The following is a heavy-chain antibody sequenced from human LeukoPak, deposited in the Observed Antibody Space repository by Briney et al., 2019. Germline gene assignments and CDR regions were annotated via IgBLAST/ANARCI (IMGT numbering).Heavy chain of an antibody. J-gene: IGHJ4*02. V-gene: IGHV4-59*02. Sequence: SETLSLTCTVFGDSVTGYYLNWVRQPPGKGLEWIGHIYKIGTTNYNPSLKSRLTISADTSKNQFSLKLRSVTAADTAVYYCVIGVGWQPDYWGQGALVTVSS. CDR1: GDSVTGYY. CDR3: VIGVGWQPDY. CDR2: IYKIGTT. D-gene: IGHD2-15*01.